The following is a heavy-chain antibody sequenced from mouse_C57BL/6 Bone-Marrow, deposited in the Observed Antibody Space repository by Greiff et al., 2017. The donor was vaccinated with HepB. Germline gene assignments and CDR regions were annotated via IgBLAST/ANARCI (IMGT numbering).Heavy chain of an antibody. CDR2: ISSGGDYI. D-gene: IGHD1-1*01. CDR1: GFTFSSYA. V-gene: IGHV5-9-1*02. J-gene: IGHJ4*01. CDR3: TRGIYYYGSSYDYYAMDY. Sequence: DVMLVESGEGLVKPGGSLKLSCAASGFTFSSYAMSWVRQTPEKRLEWVAYISSGGDYIYYADTVKGRFTISRDNARNTLYLQMSSLKSEDTAMYYCTRGIYYYGSSYDYYAMDYWGQGTSVTVSS.